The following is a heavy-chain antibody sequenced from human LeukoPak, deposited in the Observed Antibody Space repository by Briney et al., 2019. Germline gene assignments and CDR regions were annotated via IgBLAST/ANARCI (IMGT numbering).Heavy chain of an antibody. CDR3: AREGGAPFRYCSGGSCYADY. CDR2: IHHSGST. Sequence: SETLSLTCAVSGGAISGYYWNWIRQPPGKGLEWIGHIHHSGSTTYNPSLQSRVTISIDTPKNQISLRLSSVTAADTAVYYCAREGGAPFRYCSGGSCYADYWGQGTLVTVSS. CDR1: GGAISGYY. V-gene: IGHV4-59*01. D-gene: IGHD2-15*01. J-gene: IGHJ4*02.